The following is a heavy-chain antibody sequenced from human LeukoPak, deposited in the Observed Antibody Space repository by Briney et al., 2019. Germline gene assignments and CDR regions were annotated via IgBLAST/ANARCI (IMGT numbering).Heavy chain of an antibody. D-gene: IGHD6-19*01. CDR3: AKDEGSGWYYFDY. J-gene: IGHJ4*02. CDR1: GFTFGSFA. CDR2: IFGSGGSP. V-gene: IGHV3-23*01. Sequence: GGSLRLSCEASGFTFGSFAMYWVRQAPGKGLDWIAGIFGSGGSPHYADSVKGRFTISRDNSKNTVYLQMNSLRAEDTAVYYCAKDEGSGWYYFDYWGQGSLVTVSS.